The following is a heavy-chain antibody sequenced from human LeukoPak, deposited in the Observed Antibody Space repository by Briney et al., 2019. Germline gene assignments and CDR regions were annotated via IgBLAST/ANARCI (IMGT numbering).Heavy chain of an antibody. V-gene: IGHV1-46*01. CDR3: ARDGANWGSLYSFDY. CDR2: INPSGGST. Sequence: ASVKVSCKASGYTFTSYYMHWVRQAPGQGLEWMGIINPSGGSTSYAQKFQGRVTMTRDTSTSTVYMELSSLRSEDTAVYYCARDGANWGSLYSFDYWGQGTLVTVSS. J-gene: IGHJ4*02. D-gene: IGHD7-27*01. CDR1: GYTFTSYY.